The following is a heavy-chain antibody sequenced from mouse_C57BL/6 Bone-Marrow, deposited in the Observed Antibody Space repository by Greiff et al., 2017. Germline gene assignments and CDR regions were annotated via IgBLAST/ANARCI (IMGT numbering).Heavy chain of an antibody. Sequence: QVQLQQSGAELARPGASVKLSCKASGYTFTSYGISWVKQRTGQGLEWIGEIYPRSGNTYYNEKFKGKATLTTDKSSSTAYMELRSLTSEDSAVYFCARDGYYAMDYWGQGTSVTVSS. CDR2: IYPRSGNT. CDR1: GYTFTSYG. J-gene: IGHJ4*01. V-gene: IGHV1-81*01. D-gene: IGHD2-3*01. CDR3: ARDGYYAMDY.